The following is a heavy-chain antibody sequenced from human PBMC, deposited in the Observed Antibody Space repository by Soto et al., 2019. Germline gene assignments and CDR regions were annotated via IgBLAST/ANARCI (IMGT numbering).Heavy chain of an antibody. CDR2: IYYSGST. Sequence: QVQLQESGPGLVKPSQTLSLTCTVSVGAISRGDYSWSWIRQHQGKVLEWIGYIYYSGSTYYNPTLKSRVTISVDTAKNQFSLKLSSVTAAGTAVYYCARWWSGSRQGFDPWGQGTLVTVSS. CDR1: VGAISRGDYS. V-gene: IGHV4-31*03. D-gene: IGHD3-3*01. CDR3: ARWWSGSRQGFDP. J-gene: IGHJ5*02.